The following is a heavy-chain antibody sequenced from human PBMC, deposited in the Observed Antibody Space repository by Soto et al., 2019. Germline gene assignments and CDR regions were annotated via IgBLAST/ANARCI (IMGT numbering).Heavy chain of an antibody. V-gene: IGHV4-31*03. D-gene: IGHD2-21*01. Sequence: KPSETLSLTCTVSGGSISSGGYYWSWIRQHPGKGLEWIGYIYYSGSTYYNPSLKSRVTISVDTSKNQFSLKLSSVTAADTAVYYCARRVNKGYYYYYGMDVWGQGTTVTVSS. CDR1: GGSISSGGYY. CDR3: ARRVNKGYYYYYGMDV. J-gene: IGHJ6*02. CDR2: IYYSGST.